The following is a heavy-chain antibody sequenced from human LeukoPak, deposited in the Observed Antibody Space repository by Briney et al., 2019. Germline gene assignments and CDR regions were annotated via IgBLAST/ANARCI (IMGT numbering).Heavy chain of an antibody. V-gene: IGHV4-34*01. CDR3: ARGHTYYYDSSGYYYQEARFDY. Sequence: SETLSLTCAVYGGSFSGYYWSWIRQPPGKGLEWTGEINHSGSTNYNPSLKSRVTISVDTSKNQFSLKLSSVTAADTAVYYCARGHTYYYDSSGYYYQEARFDYWGQGTLVTVSS. J-gene: IGHJ4*02. D-gene: IGHD3-22*01. CDR2: INHSGST. CDR1: GGSFSGYY.